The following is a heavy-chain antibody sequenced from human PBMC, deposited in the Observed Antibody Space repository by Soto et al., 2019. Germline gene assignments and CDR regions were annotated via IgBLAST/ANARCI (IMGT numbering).Heavy chain of an antibody. CDR3: ARGVGAGDHVVLTAYYFDY. D-gene: IGHD1-20*01. V-gene: IGHV1-69*13. J-gene: IGHJ4*02. CDR2: IIPIFGTA. Sequence: GASVKVSCKASGGTFSSYAISWVRQAPGQGLEWMGGIIPIFGTANYAQKFQGRVTITADESTSTAYMELSSLRSGDTAVYYCARGVGAGDHVVLTAYYFDYWGQGTLVTVPQ. CDR1: GGTFSSYA.